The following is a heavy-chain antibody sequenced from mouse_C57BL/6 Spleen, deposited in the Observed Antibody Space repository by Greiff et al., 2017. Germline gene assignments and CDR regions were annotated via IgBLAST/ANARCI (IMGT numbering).Heavy chain of an antibody. J-gene: IGHJ1*03. CDR1: GYTFTSYW. CDR3: ARPSGSSPDWYFDV. CDR2: IYPSDSET. V-gene: IGHV1-61*01. Sequence: QVQLQQPGAELVRPGSSVKLSCKASGYTFTSYWMDWVKQRPGQGLEWIGNIYPSDSETHYNQKFKDEATLTVDKSSSTAYMQLSSLTSEDSAVYYCARPSGSSPDWYFDVWGTGTTVTVSS. D-gene: IGHD1-1*01.